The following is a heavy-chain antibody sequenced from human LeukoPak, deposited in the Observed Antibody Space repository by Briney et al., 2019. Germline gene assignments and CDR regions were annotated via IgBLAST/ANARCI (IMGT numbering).Heavy chain of an antibody. CDR2: VRDNGEN. CDR1: GGSIKAHY. CDR3: ARQPANTAAFDI. J-gene: IGHJ3*02. Sequence: SETLSLTCAVSGGSIKAHYWSWIRQPPGKGLEWIAYVRDNGENNYNPSLKSRVAISVDTANNQISLRLNFVTSADTAIYYCARQPANTAAFDIWGLGTMVTVSS. V-gene: IGHV4-59*08. D-gene: IGHD5-18*01.